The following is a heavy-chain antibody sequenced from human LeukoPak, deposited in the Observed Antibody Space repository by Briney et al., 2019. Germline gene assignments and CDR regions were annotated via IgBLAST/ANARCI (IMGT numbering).Heavy chain of an antibody. CDR3: ARPRNSGSFNAFDI. V-gene: IGHV5-51*01. CDR2: IHPADSDT. J-gene: IGHJ3*02. D-gene: IGHD1-26*01. CDR1: GYSFTNYW. Sequence: GESLKISCKGSGYSFTNYWIGWVRQMPGKGLEYMCLIHPADSDTRYSPSFQGQVTISADKSISTAYLQWSSLKASDTAMYYCARPRNSGSFNAFDIWGQGTMVTVSS.